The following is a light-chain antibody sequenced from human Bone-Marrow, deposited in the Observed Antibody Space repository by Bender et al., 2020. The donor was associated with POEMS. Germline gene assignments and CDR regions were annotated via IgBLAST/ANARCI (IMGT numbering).Light chain of an antibody. CDR2: EVS. CDR1: SSDIGTYNY. V-gene: IGLV2-14*01. Sequence: QSALTQPASVSGSPGQSITISCTGTSSDIGTYNYVSWYQQHPGKAPQLMIFEVSNRPSGLSNRFSGSKSGNTASLTISGLQAEDEADYYCSSYTSRSTLVFGGGTKLTVL. J-gene: IGLJ3*02. CDR3: SSYTSRSTLV.